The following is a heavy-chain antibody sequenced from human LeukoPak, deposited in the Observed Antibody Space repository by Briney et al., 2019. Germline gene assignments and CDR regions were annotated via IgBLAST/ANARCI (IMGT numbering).Heavy chain of an antibody. J-gene: IGHJ4*02. V-gene: IGHV4-34*01. D-gene: IGHD3-10*01. CDR2: INHSGST. Sequence: PSETLSLTCAVYGGSFSGYYWSWIRQPPGKGLEWIGEINHSGSTNYNPSLKSRVTRSVDTSKNQFSLKLSSVTAADTAVYYCARGGYGSGSYYFDYWGQGTLVTVSS. CDR1: GGSFSGYY. CDR3: ARGGYGSGSYYFDY.